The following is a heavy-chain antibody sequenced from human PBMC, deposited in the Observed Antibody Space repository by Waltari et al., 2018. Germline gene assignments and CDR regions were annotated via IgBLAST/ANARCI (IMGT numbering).Heavy chain of an antibody. V-gene: IGHV1-69*05. CDR2: IIPIFGTA. CDR3: ARGPYYYDSSGYYYGYFDY. CDR1: GGTFSSYA. Sequence: QVQLVQSGAEVKKPGSSVKVSCKASGGTFSSYAISWVRQAPGQGLEWMGGIIPIFGTANYAHKFQGRVTITTDESTSTAYMELSSLRSEDTAVYYCARGPYYYDSSGYYYGYFDYWGQGTLVTVSS. J-gene: IGHJ4*02. D-gene: IGHD3-22*01.